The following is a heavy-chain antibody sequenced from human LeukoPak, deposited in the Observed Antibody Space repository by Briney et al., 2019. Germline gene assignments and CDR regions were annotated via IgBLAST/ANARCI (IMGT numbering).Heavy chain of an antibody. D-gene: IGHD3-22*01. J-gene: IGHJ4*02. CDR2: ISSSSSSTI. Sequence: GGSLRLSCAASGSTFSSYSMNWVRQAPGKGLEWVSYISSSSSSTIYYADSVKGRFTISRDNAKNSLYLQMNSLRAEDTAVYYCGRDRYYYYDSSGSFDYWGQGTLVTVSS. CDR1: GSTFSSYS. V-gene: IGHV3-48*01. CDR3: GRDRYYYYDSSGSFDY.